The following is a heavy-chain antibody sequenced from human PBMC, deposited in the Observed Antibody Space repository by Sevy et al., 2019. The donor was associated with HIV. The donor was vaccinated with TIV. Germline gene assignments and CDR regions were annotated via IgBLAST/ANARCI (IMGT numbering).Heavy chain of an antibody. CDR2: VKSKGDGGAT. Sequence: GGSLRLSCAASGFTSSNAWMTWVRQAPGKGLEWVGRVKSKGDGGATDYGAPVKGRFTISGDDSKNTVYLQMNSLKIEDTGVYYCTTGRYSSSMYFEHWGQGTLVTVSS. V-gene: IGHV3-15*01. J-gene: IGHJ4*02. D-gene: IGHD6-6*01. CDR3: TTGRYSSSMYFEH. CDR1: GFTSSNAW.